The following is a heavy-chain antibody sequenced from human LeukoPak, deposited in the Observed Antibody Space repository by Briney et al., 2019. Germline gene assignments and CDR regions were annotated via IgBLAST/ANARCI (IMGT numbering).Heavy chain of an antibody. CDR3: AKGVSEHYYYMDV. V-gene: IGHV3-21*04. D-gene: IGHD1-14*01. Sequence: PGGSLRLSCEASGFTFSSYSMNWVRQAPGKGLEWVSSISSSSSYIYYADSVKGRFTISRDNSKNTLYLQMNSLRAEDTAVYYCAKGVSEHYYYMDVWGKGTTVTVSS. CDR2: ISSSSSYI. CDR1: GFTFSSYS. J-gene: IGHJ6*03.